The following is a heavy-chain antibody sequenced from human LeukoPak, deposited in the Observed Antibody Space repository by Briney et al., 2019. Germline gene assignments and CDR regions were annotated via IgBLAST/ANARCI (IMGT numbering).Heavy chain of an antibody. D-gene: IGHD2-15*01. CDR1: GFTFSNYA. CDR2: ISGSGDTT. CDR3: AQLYSLDY. V-gene: IGHV3-23*01. Sequence: GGSLRLSCAASGFTFSNYAMSWVRQAPGEGLEWVSSISGSGDTTYYADSVKGRFTISRDNSKNTVYLQMNSLRADDTAVYYCAQLYSLDYWGQGALVTVSS. J-gene: IGHJ4*02.